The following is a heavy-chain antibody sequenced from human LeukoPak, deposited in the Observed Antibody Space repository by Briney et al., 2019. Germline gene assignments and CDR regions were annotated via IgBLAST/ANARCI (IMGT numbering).Heavy chain of an antibody. CDR1: GFLFKTFG. D-gene: IGHD2-2*03. CDR2: IRSKAYGETT. CDR3: TRDLVDIVVVPAAIRTETKGYYYMDV. Sequence: PGGSLRLSCAASGFLFKTFGMNWVRQAPGKGLEWVGFIRSKAYGETTEYAASVKGRFTMSRDDSKSIAYLQMNSLKTEDTAVYYCTRDLVDIVVVPAAIRTETKGYYYMDVWAKGPRSPSP. J-gene: IGHJ6*03. V-gene: IGHV3-49*04.